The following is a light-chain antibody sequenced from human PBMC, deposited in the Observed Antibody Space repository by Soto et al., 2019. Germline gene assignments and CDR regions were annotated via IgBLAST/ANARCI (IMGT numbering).Light chain of an antibody. V-gene: IGKV1-9*01. CDR1: QGISNY. Sequence: IQLTQSPSSLSASVGDRVTITCRASQGISNYLAWYQQKRGKAPKLLIYSASTLQRGVSSRFSGSGSGADFTLMISSLQPEDVATYFCQQANIYPFTFGLGTKVEIK. J-gene: IGKJ3*01. CDR3: QQANIYPFT. CDR2: SAS.